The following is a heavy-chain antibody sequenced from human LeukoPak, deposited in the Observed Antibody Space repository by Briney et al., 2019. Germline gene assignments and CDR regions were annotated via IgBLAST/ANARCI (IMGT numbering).Heavy chain of an antibody. V-gene: IGHV3-33*06. CDR2: IWYDGSNK. D-gene: IGHD4-17*01. J-gene: IGHJ4*02. CDR1: GFTFSSYG. CDR3: AKMSPYGDDDY. Sequence: GGSLRLSCAASGFTFSSYGMHWVRQAPGKGLEWVAVIWYDGSNKYYADSVKGRFTISRDNSKNTLYLQMNSLRAEDTAVYYCAKMSPYGDDDYWGQGTLVTVSS.